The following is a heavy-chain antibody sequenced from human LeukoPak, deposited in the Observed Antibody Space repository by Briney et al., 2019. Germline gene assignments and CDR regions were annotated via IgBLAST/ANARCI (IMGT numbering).Heavy chain of an antibody. CDR1: GFAFSSYA. CDR2: ISGSGGST. CDR3: ARPLPTYDFWSGYIA. D-gene: IGHD3-3*01. Sequence: PGGSLRLSCAASGFAFSSYAMSWVRQAPGKGLEWVSAISGSGGSTYYADSVKGRFTISRDNSKNTLYLQMNSLRAVDTAVYYCARPLPTYDFWSGYIAWGQGTLVTVSS. J-gene: IGHJ4*02. V-gene: IGHV3-23*01.